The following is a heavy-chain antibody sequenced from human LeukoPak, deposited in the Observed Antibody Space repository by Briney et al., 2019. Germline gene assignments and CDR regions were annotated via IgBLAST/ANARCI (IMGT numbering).Heavy chain of an antibody. CDR2: IKQDGSEK. D-gene: IGHD6-19*01. CDR1: GFTFSSYW. J-gene: IGHJ3*02. Sequence: GGSLRLSCAASGFTFSSYWMSWVRQAPGKGLEWVSNIKQDGSEKYYVDSVKGRFTISRDNAKNSLYLQMNSLRAEDTAVYYCARLGSGWADAFDIWGQGTMVTVSS. V-gene: IGHV3-7*01. CDR3: ARLGSGWADAFDI.